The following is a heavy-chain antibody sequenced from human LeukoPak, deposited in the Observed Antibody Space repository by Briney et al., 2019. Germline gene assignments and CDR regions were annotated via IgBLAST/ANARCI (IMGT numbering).Heavy chain of an antibody. Sequence: VASVELSCKASGYTFTIYGISWVRQAPGQGLEWMGGIIPLLGTANYAQKFQGRVTITTDESTSTAYMELSSLRSEDTAVYYGARSNQGSGSYYGGPFDYWGQGTLVTVSS. CDR2: IIPLLGTA. CDR3: ARSNQGSGSYYGGPFDY. D-gene: IGHD1-26*01. V-gene: IGHV1-69*05. J-gene: IGHJ4*02. CDR1: GYTFTIYG.